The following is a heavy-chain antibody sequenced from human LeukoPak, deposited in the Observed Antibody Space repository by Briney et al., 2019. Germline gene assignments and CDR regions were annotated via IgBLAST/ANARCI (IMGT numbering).Heavy chain of an antibody. V-gene: IGHV4-59*01. Sequence: SETLSLTCTVSGGSISSYYWSWIRQPPGKGLEWSGYIYYSGSTNYNPSLKSRVTISVDTSKNQFSLKLSSVTAADTAVYYCARAIIAAAGGWVLDYWGQGTLVTVSS. J-gene: IGHJ4*02. D-gene: IGHD6-13*01. CDR1: GGSISSYY. CDR3: ARAIIAAAGGWVLDY. CDR2: IYYSGST.